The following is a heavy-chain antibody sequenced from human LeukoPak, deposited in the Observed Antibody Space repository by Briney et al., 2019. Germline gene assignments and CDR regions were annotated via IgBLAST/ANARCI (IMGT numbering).Heavy chain of an antibody. CDR2: IKQDGSEK. J-gene: IGHJ5*02. V-gene: IGHV3-7*01. Sequence: GGSLRLSCAASGFTFSSYWMSWVRQAPGKGLECVANIKQDGSEKYYVDSVKGRFTISRDNAKNSLYLQMNSLRAEDTAVYYCAREWDIVVVPAALNWFDPWGQGTLVTVSS. D-gene: IGHD2-2*01. CDR1: GFTFSSYW. CDR3: AREWDIVVVPAALNWFDP.